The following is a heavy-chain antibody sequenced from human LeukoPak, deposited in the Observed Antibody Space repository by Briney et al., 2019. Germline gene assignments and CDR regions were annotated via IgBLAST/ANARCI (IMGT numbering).Heavy chain of an antibody. D-gene: IGHD3-10*01. CDR3: AKDRATYYYGSGSYPL. J-gene: IGHJ4*02. CDR2: ISGSGGST. Sequence: GGSLRLSCAASGFTFSSYGMSWVRQAPGKGLERVSAISGSGGSTYYADSVKGRFTISRDNSKNTLYLQMNSLRAEDTAVYYCAKDRATYYYGSGSYPLWGQGTLVTVSS. V-gene: IGHV3-23*01. CDR1: GFTFSSYG.